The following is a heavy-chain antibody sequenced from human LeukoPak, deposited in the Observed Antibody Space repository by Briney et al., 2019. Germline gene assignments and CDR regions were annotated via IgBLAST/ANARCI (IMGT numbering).Heavy chain of an antibody. CDR1: GGSVTSASNY. D-gene: IGHD2-15*01. J-gene: IGHJ5*02. Sequence: KPSETLSLTCTVSGGSVTSASNYWTWIRQAPGKGLEWIGYIYFSGDTNYNPSLKSRVTISIDTSKNHFSLNVNSVTAADAAMYYCVGSKSGAYGWFDPWGPGTLVTVSS. CDR3: VGSKSGAYGWFDP. CDR2: IYFSGDT. V-gene: IGHV4-61*03.